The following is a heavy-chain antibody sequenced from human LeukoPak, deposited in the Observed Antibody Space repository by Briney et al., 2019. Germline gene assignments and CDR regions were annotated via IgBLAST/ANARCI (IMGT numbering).Heavy chain of an antibody. CDR1: GFTFSSYW. CDR2: IKQDGSEK. Sequence: GGSLRLSCAASGFTFSSYWMSWVRQAPGKGLEWVANIKQDGSEKYYVDSVKSRFTISRDNAKNSLYLQMNSLRAEDTAVYYCARATHPSFFDYWGQGTLVTVSS. V-gene: IGHV3-7*01. CDR3: ARATHPSFFDY. J-gene: IGHJ4*02.